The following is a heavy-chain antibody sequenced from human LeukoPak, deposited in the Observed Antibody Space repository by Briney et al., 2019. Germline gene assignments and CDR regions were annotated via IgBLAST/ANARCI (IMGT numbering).Heavy chain of an antibody. CDR2: ISSSSVI. CDR3: ARGAYSGRSSYFDY. Sequence: GGSLRLSCAASGFTFSSYSIYWVRQAPGKRLERISFISSSSVILYAESVKGRFTVSRDNAKNSLYLQMNSLRAEDTALYYCARGAYSGRSSYFDYWGQGTLVTVSS. J-gene: IGHJ4*02. V-gene: IGHV3-48*01. D-gene: IGHD3-10*01. CDR1: GFTFSSYS.